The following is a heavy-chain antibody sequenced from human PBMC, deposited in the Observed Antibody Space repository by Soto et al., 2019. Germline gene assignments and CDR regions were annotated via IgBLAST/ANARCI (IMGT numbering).Heavy chain of an antibody. D-gene: IGHD5-18*01. CDR2: IYYAGST. V-gene: IGHV4-59*08. CDR3: ARRWIQLSCFDY. CDR1: GRTMISYY. J-gene: IGHJ4*02. Sequence: SETLSRTSNYSGRTMISYYWSWIRQPPGWGLEWIGFIYYAGSTKYNPSLNSRVTISVDTSKNQSSLTVTSVTAADTAVYYCARRWIQLSCFDYWGQGTLVTVSS.